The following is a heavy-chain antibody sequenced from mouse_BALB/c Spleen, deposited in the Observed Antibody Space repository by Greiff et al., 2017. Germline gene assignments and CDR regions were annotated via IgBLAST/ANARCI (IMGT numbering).Heavy chain of an antibody. CDR1: GFTFSSYA. D-gene: IGHD2-1*01. CDR2: ISSGGSYT. J-gene: IGHJ2*01. Sequence: EVKVVESGGGLVKPGGSLKLSCAASGFTFSSYAMSWVRQTPGKRLEWVATISSGGSYTYYPDSVKGRSTISRDNAKNTLYLQMSSLRSEDTAMFYCARGGNSFFDYWGQGTTLTVSS. V-gene: IGHV5-9-3*01. CDR3: ARGGNSFFDY.